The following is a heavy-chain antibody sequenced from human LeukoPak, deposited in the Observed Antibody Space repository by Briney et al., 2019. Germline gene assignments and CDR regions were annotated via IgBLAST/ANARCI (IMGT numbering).Heavy chain of an antibody. CDR1: GFIFSSYG. CDR2: IWYDGNNK. Sequence: PGRSLRLSCAASGFIFSSYGMHWVRQAPGKGLEWVAIIWYDGNNKYYADSVKGRFTISRDNSKNTLYLQMNSLRAEDTAVYYCAFLFSYAFDIWGQGTMVTVSS. D-gene: IGHD3-10*02. J-gene: IGHJ3*02. CDR3: AFLFSYAFDI. V-gene: IGHV3-33*01.